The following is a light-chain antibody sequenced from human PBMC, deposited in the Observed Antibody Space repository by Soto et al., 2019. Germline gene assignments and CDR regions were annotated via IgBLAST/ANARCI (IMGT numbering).Light chain of an antibody. CDR1: SSNFGKNI. V-gene: IGLV1-44*01. CDR3: AAWDDGRNDLYV. Sequence: QSALTQPPSASGTPGQRVTISCSGSSSNFGKNIVNWYQQVPGTAPKLLIYSTDQRPSGVPDRFSGSKSGTSASLAISGLQSEDEADYYCAAWDDGRNDLYVIGSGTKVTVL. CDR2: STD. J-gene: IGLJ1*01.